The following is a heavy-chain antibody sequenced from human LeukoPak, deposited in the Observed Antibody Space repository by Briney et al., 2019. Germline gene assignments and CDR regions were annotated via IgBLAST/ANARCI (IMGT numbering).Heavy chain of an antibody. J-gene: IGHJ4*02. CDR1: GFTLDDYA. V-gene: IGHV3-49*03. D-gene: IGHD4-17*01. CDR2: IRSKAFGGTP. Sequence: GRSLRLSCSASGFTLDDYAVSWLRQAPGKGLEWVGFIRSKAFGGTPEYAASVRGRFTISRDDSKSIAYLQMNSLKTEDTAVYYCTRNTVTVQFDYWSQGTLVTVSS. CDR3: TRNTVTVQFDY.